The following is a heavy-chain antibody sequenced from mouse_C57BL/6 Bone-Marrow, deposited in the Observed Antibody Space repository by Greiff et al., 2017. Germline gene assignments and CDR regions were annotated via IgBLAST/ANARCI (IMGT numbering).Heavy chain of an antibody. CDR3: ARRLWFFDD. D-gene: IGHD2-2*01. CDR2: ISSGSSTI. CDR1: GFTFSDYG. V-gene: IGHV5-17*01. Sequence: EVQLMESGGGLVKPGGSLKLSCAASGFTFSDYGMHWVRQAPEKGLEWVAYISSGSSTIYYAATVKGRFPISRDNAQNSLCLQMTSLGSEDTAMYYCARRLWFFDDWGQGTTLTVSS. J-gene: IGHJ2*01.